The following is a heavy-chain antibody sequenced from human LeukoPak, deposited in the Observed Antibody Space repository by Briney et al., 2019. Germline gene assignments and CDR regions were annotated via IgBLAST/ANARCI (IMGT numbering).Heavy chain of an antibody. J-gene: IGHJ4*02. CDR1: GFTFSSYA. D-gene: IGHD2-15*01. V-gene: IGHV3-30*09. CDR3: ARVPTPVVGPADY. CDR2: ISYDGSNK. Sequence: GSLILSCAASGFTFSSYAMHWVRQAPGKGLEWVAVISYDGSNKYYADSVKGRFAISRDNSKNTLYLQMNSLRAEDTAVYYCARVPTPVVGPADYWGQGTLVTVSS.